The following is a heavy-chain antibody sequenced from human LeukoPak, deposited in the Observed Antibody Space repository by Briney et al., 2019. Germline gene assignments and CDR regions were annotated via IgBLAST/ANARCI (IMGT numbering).Heavy chain of an antibody. V-gene: IGHV1-58*02. CDR3: AAELYGGIFGHCCSFAY. J-gene: IGHJ4*02. CDR1: GFTFTNSA. D-gene: IGHD2-21*02. CDR2: VIVGSGRT. Sequence: SVKVSCKTSGFTFTNSAIQWVRQARGQPLEWIGWVIVGSGRTHYAQRLHDRLLITRDMATNVSTLEVSSLTSEDTAVYYCAAELYGGIFGHCCSFAYWGQGTLVTVSS.